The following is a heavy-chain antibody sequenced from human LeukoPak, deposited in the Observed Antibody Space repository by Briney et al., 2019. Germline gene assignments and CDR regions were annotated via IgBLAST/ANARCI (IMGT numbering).Heavy chain of an antibody. CDR2: IYSGTNT. CDR3: AKKGATTGDFDY. J-gene: IGHJ4*02. Sequence: GGSLRLSCAASEFTVSSNYMAWVRQAPGKGLEWVSVIYSGTNTYYADSVKGRFTISRDNSKNTLYLQMNSLRAEDTAVYYCAKKGATTGDFDYWGQGALVTVSS. V-gene: IGHV3-53*01. CDR1: EFTVSSNY. D-gene: IGHD1-26*01.